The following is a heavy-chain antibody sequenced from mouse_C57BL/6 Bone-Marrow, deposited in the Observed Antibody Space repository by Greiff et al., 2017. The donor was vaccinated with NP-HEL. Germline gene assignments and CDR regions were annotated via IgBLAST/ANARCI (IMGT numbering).Heavy chain of an antibody. CDR1: GYTFTSYW. CDR2: IDPSDSYT. V-gene: IGHV1-59*01. CDR3: ARNYSTHYYAMDY. Sequence: QVQLQQPGAELVRPGTSVKLSCKASGYTFTSYWMHWVKQRPGQGLEWIGVIDPSDSYTNYNQKFKGKATLTVDTSSSTAYMQLSSLTSEDSAVYYCARNYSTHYYAMDYWGQGTSVTVSS. D-gene: IGHD2-5*01. J-gene: IGHJ4*01.